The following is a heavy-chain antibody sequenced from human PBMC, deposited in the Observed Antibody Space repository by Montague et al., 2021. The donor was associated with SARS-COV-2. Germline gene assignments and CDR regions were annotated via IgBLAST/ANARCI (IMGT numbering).Heavy chain of an antibody. Sequence: SETLSLTCAVYGGSFGDDHWSWIRQPPGKGLEWIGDIKQSGSTNXNPSLKSRVTISVDTSKNQFSLKVTSVTAADTAVYFCARGHLSVSMIVVVFTSASYYFDYWGQGAQVTVSS. CDR2: IKQSGST. J-gene: IGHJ4*02. CDR3: ARGHLSVSMIVVVFTSASYYFDY. V-gene: IGHV4-34*01. D-gene: IGHD3-22*01. CDR1: GGSFGDDH.